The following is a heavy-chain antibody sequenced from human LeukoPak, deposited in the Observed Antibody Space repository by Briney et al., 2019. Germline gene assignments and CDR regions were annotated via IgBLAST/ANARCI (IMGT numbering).Heavy chain of an antibody. CDR3: ARDVYNSHYFDY. CDR2: VNQDGIVK. Sequence: GGSLRLSCSASGFTFSSYLMIWLRQAPGKGLEWVANVNQDGIVKYYVESVKGRFTISRDNAKNSLYLQMNSLRAEDTAMYYCARDVYNSHYFDYWGQGTLLTVSS. D-gene: IGHD1-1*01. CDR1: GFTFSSYL. J-gene: IGHJ4*02. V-gene: IGHV3-7*01.